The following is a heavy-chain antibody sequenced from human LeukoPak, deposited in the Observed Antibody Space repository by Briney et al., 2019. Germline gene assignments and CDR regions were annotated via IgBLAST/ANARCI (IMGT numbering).Heavy chain of an antibody. CDR2: ISSSGSTI. J-gene: IGHJ4*02. CDR3: ARVTVGATDY. Sequence: GGSLRLSCAASGFTFSSYTMNWVRQAPGKGLEWVSYISSSGSTIYYADSVKGRFTISRDNAKNSLYLQTNSLRAEDTAVYYCARVTVGATDYWGQGTLVTVSS. D-gene: IGHD1-26*01. CDR1: GFTFSSYT. V-gene: IGHV3-48*04.